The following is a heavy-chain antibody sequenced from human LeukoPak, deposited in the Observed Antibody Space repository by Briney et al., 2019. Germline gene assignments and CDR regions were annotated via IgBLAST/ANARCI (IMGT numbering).Heavy chain of an antibody. J-gene: IGHJ4*02. CDR1: GYTFPSYF. CDR2: INPTGGST. CDR3: ARTYGDYVRMRFDY. D-gene: IGHD4-17*01. V-gene: IGHV1-46*01. Sequence: GASVKVSCKASGYTFPSYFMHWVRQAPGQGLEWMGIINPTGGSTTYAQKFQGRVTMTRDTSTSTVYMELSSLRSDDTAVYYCARTYGDYVRMRFDYWGQGTLVTVSS.